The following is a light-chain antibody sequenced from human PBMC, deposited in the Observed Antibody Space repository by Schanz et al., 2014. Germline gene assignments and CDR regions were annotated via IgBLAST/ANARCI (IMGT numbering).Light chain of an antibody. CDR2: GAS. Sequence: EIVLTQSPDTLSLSPGERATLSCRASQSVSAGYLAWYQQNPGQAPRLLIYGASSRATGIPDRFSGSGSGTDFTLTISGLEPEDFAVYYCQHYGSSPLTFGGGTKVEIK. CDR1: QSVSAGY. V-gene: IGKV3-20*01. J-gene: IGKJ4*01. CDR3: QHYGSSPLT.